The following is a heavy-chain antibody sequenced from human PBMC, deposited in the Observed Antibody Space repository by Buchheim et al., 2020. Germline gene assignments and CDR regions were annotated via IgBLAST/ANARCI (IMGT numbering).Heavy chain of an antibody. D-gene: IGHD3-3*01. CDR2: ISGSGGST. CDR3: AKEGTHYDFWSGYSGWFDP. J-gene: IGHJ5*02. CDR1: GFTFSSYA. V-gene: IGHV3-23*01. Sequence: EVQLLESGGGLVQPGGSLRLSCAASGFTFSSYAVSWVRQAPGKGLEWVSAISGSGGSTYYADSVKGRFTISRDNSKNTLYLQMNSLRAEDTAVYYCAKEGTHYDFWSGYSGWFDPWGQGTL.